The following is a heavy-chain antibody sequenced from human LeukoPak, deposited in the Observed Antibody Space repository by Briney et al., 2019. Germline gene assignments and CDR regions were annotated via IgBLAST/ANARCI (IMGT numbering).Heavy chain of an antibody. CDR3: VRDRGTYRPIDY. D-gene: IGHD1-26*01. J-gene: IGHJ4*02. CDR2: ISHTGTYI. CDR1: AFSLSAYN. V-gene: IGHV3-21*04. Sequence: PAESLRLSCAASAFSLSAYNMNWVRQAPGKGQEWVSSISHTGTYIYYADSVKGRFTISRDNAQNSLYLQMNSLTAEDTAIYYCVRDRGTYRPIDYWGQGTLVTVST.